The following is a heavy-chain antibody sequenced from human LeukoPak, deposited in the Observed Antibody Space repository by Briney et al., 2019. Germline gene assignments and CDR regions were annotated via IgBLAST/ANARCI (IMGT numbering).Heavy chain of an antibody. CDR3: ARGESPHY. CDR2: IYYSGST. V-gene: IGHV4-59*01. Sequence: SETLSLTCTVSGGSISSYYWSWIRQPPGKGLEWIGYIYYSGSTNYNPSLKSRVTISVDTSKNQFSLKLSSVTAADTAVYYCARGESPHYWGQGTLLTVSS. J-gene: IGHJ4*02. CDR1: GGSISSYY. D-gene: IGHD3-10*01.